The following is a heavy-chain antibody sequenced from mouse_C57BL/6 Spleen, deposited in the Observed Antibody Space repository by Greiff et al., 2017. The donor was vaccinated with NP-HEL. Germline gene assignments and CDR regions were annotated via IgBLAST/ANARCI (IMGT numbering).Heavy chain of an antibody. J-gene: IGHJ1*03. V-gene: IGHV1-62-3*01. CDR1: GYTFTSYW. D-gene: IGHD2-14*01. CDR3: ERRGTDYRNGSWYFDV. CDR2: IDPNSGGT. Sequence: VQLQQSGAELVKPGASVKLSSKASGYTFTSYWMHWVKQRPGRGLEWIGRIDPNSGGTKYNEKFKSKATLTVDKPSSTAYMQLSSLTSEDSAVYDCERRGTDYRNGSWYFDVWGTGTTVTVSA.